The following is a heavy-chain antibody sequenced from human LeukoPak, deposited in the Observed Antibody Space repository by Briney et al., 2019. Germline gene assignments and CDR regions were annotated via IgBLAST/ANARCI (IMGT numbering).Heavy chain of an antibody. V-gene: IGHV3-23*01. CDR3: AKPVYCGGDCYTYYFDY. CDR1: GFTFSSYA. D-gene: IGHD2-21*02. CDR2: ISGSGGST. J-gene: IGHJ4*02. Sequence: TGGSLRLSCAASGFTFSSYAMSWVRQAPGKGLEWVSAISGSGGSTYYADSVKGRFTISRDNSKNTLYLQMNSLRAEDTAVYYCAKPVYCGGDCYTYYFDYWGQGTLVTVSS.